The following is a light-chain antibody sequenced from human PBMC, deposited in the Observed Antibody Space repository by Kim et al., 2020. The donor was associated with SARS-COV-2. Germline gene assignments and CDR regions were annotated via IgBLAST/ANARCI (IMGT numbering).Light chain of an antibody. V-gene: IGLV1-40*01. J-gene: IGLJ2*01. CDR3: QSYDSSLTALV. CDR1: NSNIGGNY. Sequence: GQRGTISFNGSNSNIGGNYVHWYQLLPGTAPRLLIFDNTTRPSGVPGRFSGSKSGSSASLAITGLQSEDEGDYYCQSYDSSLTALVFGGGTQLTVL. CDR2: DNT.